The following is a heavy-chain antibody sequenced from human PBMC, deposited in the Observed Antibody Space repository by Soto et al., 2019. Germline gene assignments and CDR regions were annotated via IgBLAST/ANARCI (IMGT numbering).Heavy chain of an antibody. D-gene: IGHD1-26*01. V-gene: IGHV3-23*01. Sequence: EVQLSESGGDLRQPGGSLRLSCAASGFTFTNYAMTWVRQTPGKGLEWVSGISASGGLKYYADSVQGRFTVSRDNSKNILYLQMDKLRAEDTALYYCAREVGAPSGWLDPWGQGTQVTVSS. CDR3: AREVGAPSGWLDP. J-gene: IGHJ5*02. CDR2: ISASGGLK. CDR1: GFTFTNYA.